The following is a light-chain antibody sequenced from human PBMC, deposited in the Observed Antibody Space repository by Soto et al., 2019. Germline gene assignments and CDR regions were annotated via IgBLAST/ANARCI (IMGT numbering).Light chain of an antibody. J-gene: IGKJ1*01. CDR2: KAS. Sequence: DIQMTQSPSTLSAPVGDRVTITCRASQSISSWLAWYQQKPGKAPKLLIYKASSLESGVPSRFSGSGSGTEFTLTISSLQPDDFATYYCQQYNSYETFGQGTKVEIK. CDR3: QQYNSYET. CDR1: QSISSW. V-gene: IGKV1-5*03.